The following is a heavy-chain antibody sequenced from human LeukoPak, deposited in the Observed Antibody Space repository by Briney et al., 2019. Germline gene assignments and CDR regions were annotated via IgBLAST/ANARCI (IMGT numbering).Heavy chain of an antibody. CDR1: GFMFNNYA. J-gene: IGHJ4*02. V-gene: IGHV3-23*01. Sequence: PGGSLRLSCAASGFMFNNYAMSWVRQAPGKGLEWVSAIVGGGGDTYYADPVKGRFTISRDNSKNTLFLQMNSLTVADTDVYYCANAGHYWGQGTLVTVSS. CDR2: IVGGGGDT. CDR3: ANAGHY.